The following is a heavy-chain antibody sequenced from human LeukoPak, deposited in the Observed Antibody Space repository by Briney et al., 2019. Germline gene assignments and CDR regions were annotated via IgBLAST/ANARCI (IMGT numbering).Heavy chain of an antibody. CDR2: IWYDGSNK. Sequence: SWAGSGFGLSIYGMRWRRKNTDKGLEWVAVIWYDGSNKYYADSVKGRFTISRDNSKNTLYLQMNSLRAEDTAVYYCARDRNDYVWGSYRYMDYWGQGTLVTVSS. J-gene: IGHJ4*02. D-gene: IGHD3-16*02. CDR1: GFGLSIYG. CDR3: ARDRNDYVWGSYRYMDY. V-gene: IGHV3-33*08.